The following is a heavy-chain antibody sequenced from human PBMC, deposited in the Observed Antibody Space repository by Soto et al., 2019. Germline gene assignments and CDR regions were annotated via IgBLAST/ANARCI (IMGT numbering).Heavy chain of an antibody. Sequence: PGESLKISCKGSGYRFTSYWIGWVRQMPGKGLEWMGIIYPGDSDTRYSPSFQGQVTISADKSISTAYLQWSSLKASDTAMYYCARHSTAAAAGGGYHFYYYYVMDCWGQGTTVTVPS. CDR1: GYRFTSYW. J-gene: IGHJ6*02. V-gene: IGHV5-51*01. CDR3: ARHSTAAAAGGGYHFYYYYVMDC. D-gene: IGHD6-13*01. CDR2: IYPGDSDT.